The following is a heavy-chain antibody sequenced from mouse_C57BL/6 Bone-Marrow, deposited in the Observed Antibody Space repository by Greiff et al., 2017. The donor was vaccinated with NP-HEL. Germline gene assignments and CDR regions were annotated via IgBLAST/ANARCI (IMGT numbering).Heavy chain of an antibody. D-gene: IGHD2-12*01. Sequence: VQLKQSGAELVRPGASVKLSCTASGFNIKDDYMHWVKQRPEQGLEWIGWIDPENGDTEYASKFQGKATITADTSSNTGYLQLSSLTSEDTAVYYCTTLIEDYWGQGTTLTVSS. CDR3: TTLIEDY. J-gene: IGHJ2*01. CDR1: GFNIKDDY. CDR2: IDPENGDT. V-gene: IGHV14-4*01.